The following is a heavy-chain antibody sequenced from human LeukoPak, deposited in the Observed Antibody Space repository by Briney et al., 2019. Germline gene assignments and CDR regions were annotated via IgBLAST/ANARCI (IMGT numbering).Heavy chain of an antibody. CDR1: VSPFSNDY. CDR2: IYHNGRT. J-gene: IGHJ4*02. CDR3: ARASEGIGYFDT. Sequence: SETLLLACSVSVSPFSNDYGSSVRQAPGKGLEWIGYIYHNGRTNYSPSLKSRIIMSIDTSQNQFSLKLTSVTAADTAVYYCARASEGIGYFDTWGRGSLVTVSS. D-gene: IGHD3-3*01. V-gene: IGHV4-59*01.